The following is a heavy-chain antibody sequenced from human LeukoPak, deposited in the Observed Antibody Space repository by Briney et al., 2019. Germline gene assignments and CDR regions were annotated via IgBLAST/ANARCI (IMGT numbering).Heavy chain of an antibody. CDR3: ARHRYYYRSGSYYGAPYYMDV. J-gene: IGHJ6*03. Sequence: ASETLSLTCTVSGYSISSGYYWGWIRQPPGKGLEWIGSIYYSGSTYYNPSLKSRVTISVDTSKNQFSLKLSSVTAADTAVYYCARHRYYYRSGSYYGAPYYMDVWGKGTTVTISS. CDR1: GYSISSGYY. D-gene: IGHD3-10*01. V-gene: IGHV4-38-2*02. CDR2: IYYSGST.